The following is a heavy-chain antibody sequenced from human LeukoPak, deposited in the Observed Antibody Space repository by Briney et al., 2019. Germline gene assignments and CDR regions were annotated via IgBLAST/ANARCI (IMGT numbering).Heavy chain of an antibody. CDR2: IYTSGST. CDR1: GGSISSGGYS. Sequence: SETLSLTCAVSGGSISSGGYSWSWIRQPAGKGLEWIGRIYTSGSTNYNPSLKSRVTISVDTSKNQFSLKLSSVTAADTAVYYCAREGRDSSSGGWFDPWGQGTLVTVSS. V-gene: IGHV4-61*02. D-gene: IGHD6-13*01. CDR3: AREGRDSSSGGWFDP. J-gene: IGHJ5*02.